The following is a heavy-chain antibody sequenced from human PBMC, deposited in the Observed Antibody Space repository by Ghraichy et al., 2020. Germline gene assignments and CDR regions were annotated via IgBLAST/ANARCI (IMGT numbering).Heavy chain of an antibody. J-gene: IGHJ4*02. CDR1: GFTFSSYS. Sequence: GGSLRLSCAASGFTFSSYSMNWVRQAPGKGLEWVSYISSSSSIIYYADSVKGRFAISRDNAKNSLYLQLNSLRDEDTAVYYCVRGTTVTNWEYGLFDYWGQGTLVTVSS. CDR2: ISSSSSII. CDR3: VRGTTVTNWEYGLFDY. V-gene: IGHV3-48*02. D-gene: IGHD4-17*01.